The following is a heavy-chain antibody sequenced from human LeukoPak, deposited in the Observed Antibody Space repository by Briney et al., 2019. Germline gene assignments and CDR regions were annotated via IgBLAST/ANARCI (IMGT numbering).Heavy chain of an antibody. V-gene: IGHV3-11*04. CDR3: ARDGALAALGTMDV. CDR1: GFTFSDYY. Sequence: PGVSLRLSCAASGFTFSDYYMSWIRQAPGKGLEWVSYISSSGSAIYYADSVKGRFTISRDNAKNSLYLQMNSLRAEDTAVYYCARDGALAALGTMDVWGKGTTVTVSS. J-gene: IGHJ6*04. CDR2: ISSSGSAI. D-gene: IGHD6-6*01.